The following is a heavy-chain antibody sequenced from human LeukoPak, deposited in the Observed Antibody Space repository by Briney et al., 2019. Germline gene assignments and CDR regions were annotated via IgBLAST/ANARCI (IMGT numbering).Heavy chain of an antibody. Sequence: GGSLRLSCAASGFAFSSYGMHWVRQAPGKGLEWVAFIRYDGSNKYYADSVKGRFTISRDNSKNTLYLQMNSLRAEDTAVYYCAKGWSGYYLYYFGYWGQGTLVTVSS. CDR2: IRYDGSNK. CDR1: GFAFSSYG. D-gene: IGHD3-3*01. V-gene: IGHV3-30*02. CDR3: AKGWSGYYLYYFGY. J-gene: IGHJ4*02.